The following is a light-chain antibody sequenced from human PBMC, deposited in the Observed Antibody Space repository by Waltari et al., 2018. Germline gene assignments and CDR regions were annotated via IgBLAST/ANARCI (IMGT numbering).Light chain of an antibody. V-gene: IGLV2-14*03. CDR3: SAFTSSTTLV. J-gene: IGLJ1*01. CDR2: AVS. Sequence: QSALTQPASMSGSPGQSITIPCSGTSSDIGRYDYVSWYQQHPGKAPKLIIYAVSNRPSGISNRFSGSKSANTASLTISGLQAEDEADFYCSAFTSSTTLVFGTGTKVTVL. CDR1: SSDIGRYDY.